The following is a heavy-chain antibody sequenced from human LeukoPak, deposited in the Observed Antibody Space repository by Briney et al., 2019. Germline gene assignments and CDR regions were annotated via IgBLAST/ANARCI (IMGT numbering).Heavy chain of an antibody. D-gene: IGHD3-22*01. CDR1: GYTFTSYG. V-gene: IGHV1-18*01. CDR2: ISAYNGNT. Sequence: ASVKVSCKASGYTFTSYGISWVRQAPGQGLEWMGWISAYNGNTNYAQKLQGRVTMTTDTSTSTAYMELRSLRSDDTAVYYCARVGRRTMIVVVFDGMDVWGQGTTVTVSS. CDR3: ARVGRRTMIVVVFDGMDV. J-gene: IGHJ6*02.